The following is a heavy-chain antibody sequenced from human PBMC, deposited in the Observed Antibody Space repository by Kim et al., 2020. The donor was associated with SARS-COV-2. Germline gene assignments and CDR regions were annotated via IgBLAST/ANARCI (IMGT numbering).Heavy chain of an antibody. V-gene: IGHV4-59*01. Sequence: STNHNPSLKSRVTISGDTSKNQFSLKLSSVTAADTAVYYGARDNSYGLDYWGQGTLVTVSS. CDR2: ST. D-gene: IGHD5-18*01. J-gene: IGHJ4*02. CDR3: ARDNSYGLDY.